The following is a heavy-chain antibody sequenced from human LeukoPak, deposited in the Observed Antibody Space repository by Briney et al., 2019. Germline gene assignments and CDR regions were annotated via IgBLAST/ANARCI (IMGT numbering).Heavy chain of an antibody. D-gene: IGHD3-22*01. CDR2: ISGSGGST. J-gene: IGHJ3*02. Sequence: PSETLSLTCTVSGGSISSYYWSWVRQAPGKGLEWVSAISGSGGSTYYADSVKGRFTISRDNSKNTLYLQMNSLRAEDTAVYYCAKDLNYYDSSGYLFYTAFDIWGQGTMVTVSS. V-gene: IGHV3-23*01. CDR1: GGSISSYY. CDR3: AKDLNYYDSSGYLFYTAFDI.